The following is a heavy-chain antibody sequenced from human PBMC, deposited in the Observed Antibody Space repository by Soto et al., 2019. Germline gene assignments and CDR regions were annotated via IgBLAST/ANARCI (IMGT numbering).Heavy chain of an antibody. Sequence: PSETLSLTCTVSGGSISGYYWTWIRQPPGKGLEWIGCIYYSGSTNYNPSLKSRVSISVDTSKNQFSLKLSSVTAADTAVYYCARLYGLDAFDIWAQGTMVTVSS. J-gene: IGHJ3*02. CDR3: ARLYGLDAFDI. D-gene: IGHD3-16*02. CDR2: IYYSGST. V-gene: IGHV4-59*08. CDR1: GGSISGYY.